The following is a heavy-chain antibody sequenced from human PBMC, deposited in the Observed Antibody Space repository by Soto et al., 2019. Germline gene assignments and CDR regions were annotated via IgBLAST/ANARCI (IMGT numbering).Heavy chain of an antibody. CDR2: ITPNSGDT. CDR1: GYIFTGYF. Sequence: ASVKVSCKASGYIFTGYFIHWVRQTPGQGLQWVGRITPNSGDTKYGQTFQGRVTLTRDTSTSTAYMELSGLRSDDTALYYCVRWGYGPNSLEFWGQGTLVTGSS. J-gene: IGHJ4*03. D-gene: IGHD4-17*01. V-gene: IGHV1-2*06. CDR3: VRWGYGPNSLEF.